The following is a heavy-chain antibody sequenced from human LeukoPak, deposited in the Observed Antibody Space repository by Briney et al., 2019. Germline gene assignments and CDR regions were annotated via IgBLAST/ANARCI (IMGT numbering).Heavy chain of an antibody. CDR1: GFTFSSYG. CDR2: IWYDGSNK. CDR3: ARDFYLGTALDY. V-gene: IGHV3-33*01. D-gene: IGHD7-27*01. Sequence: PGGSLRLSCAASGFTFSSYGMHWVRQAPGKGLEWVAVIWYDGSNKYYADSVKGRFTISRDNSKNTLYLQMNSLRAEDTAVYYWARDFYLGTALDYWGQETLVTFSS. J-gene: IGHJ4*02.